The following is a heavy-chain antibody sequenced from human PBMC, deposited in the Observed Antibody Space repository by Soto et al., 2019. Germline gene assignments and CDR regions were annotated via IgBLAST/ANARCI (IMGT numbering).Heavy chain of an antibody. CDR1: GGSIGSGGYW. J-gene: IGHJ4*02. D-gene: IGHD2-2*01. V-gene: IGHV4-31*03. Sequence: QVQLQESGPRLMQPSQTLSLTCTVSGGSIGSGGYWWSWIRQHPGRGLEWIGFVSYTGNTQYNPSLKSRVNISVDTSTKQCSLKLSSVTAADTAVYYCARGTLVWGQGTLVTVSS. CDR2: VSYTGNT. CDR3: ARGTLV.